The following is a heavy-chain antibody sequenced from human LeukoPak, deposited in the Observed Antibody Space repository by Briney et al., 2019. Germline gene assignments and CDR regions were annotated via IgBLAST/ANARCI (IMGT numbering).Heavy chain of an antibody. V-gene: IGHV3-15*01. J-gene: IGHJ4*02. CDR1: GFTFSNAW. CDR3: TTEGLYYDYVWGSYRYGDY. Sequence: GGSLRLSCAASGFTFSNAWMSWVRQAPGKGLEWVGRIKNKTVGGTTDYAAPVKGRFTISRDDSKNTLYLQMNGLKTEDTAVYYCTTEGLYYDYVWGSYRYGDYWGQGTLVTVSS. D-gene: IGHD3-16*02. CDR2: IKNKTVGGTT.